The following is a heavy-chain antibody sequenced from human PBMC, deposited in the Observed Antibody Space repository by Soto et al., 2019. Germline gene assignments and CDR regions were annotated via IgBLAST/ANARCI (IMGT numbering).Heavy chain of an antibody. CDR2: ISYDGESQ. V-gene: IGHV3-30*04. J-gene: IGHJ5*02. D-gene: IGHD3-10*01. CDR3: VSPHSESSNAFDL. Sequence: SLRLSCAASGFSFSHYAMHWVRQPPGKGLEWVALISYDGESQYFTDSVRGRFTISRDNSKTAVYLEMNNLRLDDTATYYCVSPHSESSNAFDLWGQGTLVTVSS. CDR1: GFSFSHYA.